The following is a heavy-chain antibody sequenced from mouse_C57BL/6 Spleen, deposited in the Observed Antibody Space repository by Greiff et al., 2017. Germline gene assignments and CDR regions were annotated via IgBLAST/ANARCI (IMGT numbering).Heavy chain of an antibody. J-gene: IGHJ2*01. V-gene: IGHV1-15*01. CDR1: GYTFTDYE. CDR3: TRPNGNFDY. Sequence: QVQLQQSGAELVRPGASVTLSCKASGYTFTDYEMHWVKQTPVHGLEWIGAIDPETGGTAYNQKFKGKAILTADKSSSTAYMELRSLTSEDSAVYYCTRPNGNFDYWGQGTTLTVSS. CDR2: IDPETGGT.